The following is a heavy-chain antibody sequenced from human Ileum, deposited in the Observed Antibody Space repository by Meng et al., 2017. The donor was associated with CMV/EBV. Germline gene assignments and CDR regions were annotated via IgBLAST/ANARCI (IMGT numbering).Heavy chain of an antibody. V-gene: IGHV3-48*04. CDR3: ARVGPDSGYDFDY. CDR1: GFSFSDCS. CDR2: ITGRSYTI. Sequence: GESLKISCAASGFSFSDCSMCWVRQSPGKGLEWIAYITGRSYTIYYADSVEGRFTISRDNAENSLYLQLSSLRAEDTGVYYCARVGPDSGYDFDYWGQGTLVTVSS. D-gene: IGHD5-12*01. J-gene: IGHJ4*02.